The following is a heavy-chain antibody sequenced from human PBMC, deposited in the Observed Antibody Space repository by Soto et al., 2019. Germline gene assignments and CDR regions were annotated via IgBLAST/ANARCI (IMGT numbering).Heavy chain of an antibody. CDR3: AKWKYTTSSPFDY. CDR1: EFTFSSYA. J-gene: IGHJ4*02. V-gene: IGHV3-23*01. Sequence: GGSLRLSCAASEFTFSSYAMSWVRQAPGKGLEWVSTISGSGGSTYYTDSVKGRFTISRDNSKNTLSLHMNSLRAEDTAVYYCAKWKYTTSSPFDYWGPGTLVTVSS. CDR2: ISGSGGST. D-gene: IGHD6-6*01.